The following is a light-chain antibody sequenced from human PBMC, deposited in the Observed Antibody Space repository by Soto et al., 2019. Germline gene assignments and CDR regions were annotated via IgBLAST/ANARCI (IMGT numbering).Light chain of an antibody. CDR2: GND. V-gene: IGLV1-47*01. J-gene: IGLJ2*01. CDR1: SSNIGTNY. Sequence: SVLTQSPSASGTPGQRVTISCSGTSSNIGTNYVYWYQQLPGTAPKVLIYGNDKRPSGVPDRFSGSKSGTSASLAISGLRSEDEADYYCAAWDDSLSGPLFGGGTKLTVL. CDR3: AAWDDSLSGPL.